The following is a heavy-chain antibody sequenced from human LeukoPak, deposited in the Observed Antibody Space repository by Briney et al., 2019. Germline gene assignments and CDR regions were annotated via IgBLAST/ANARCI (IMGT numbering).Heavy chain of an antibody. J-gene: IGHJ5*02. CDR1: GYTFTGYY. V-gene: IGHV1-2*02. Sequence: ASVKVSCKASGYTFTGYYMHWVRQAPGQGLEWMGWINPNSGGTNYAQKFQGRVTMTRDTSISTAYMELSRLRSDDTAVYYCARGLGTMVREYNWFDPWGQGTLVTVSS. D-gene: IGHD3-10*01. CDR2: INPNSGGT. CDR3: ARGLGTMVREYNWFDP.